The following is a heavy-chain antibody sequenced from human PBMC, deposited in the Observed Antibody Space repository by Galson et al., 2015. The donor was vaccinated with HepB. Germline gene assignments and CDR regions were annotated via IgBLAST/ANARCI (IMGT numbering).Heavy chain of an antibody. CDR3: ARDLAGMADP. CDR1: GGSISSSSYY. D-gene: IGHD6-19*01. CDR2: IYYSGST. J-gene: IGHJ5*02. V-gene: IGHV4-39*07. Sequence: SETLSLTCTVSGGSISSSSYYWGWIRQPPGKGLEWIGSIYYSGSTYYNPSLKSRVTISVDTSKNQFSLKLSSVTAADTAVYYCARDLAGMADPWGQGTLVTVSS.